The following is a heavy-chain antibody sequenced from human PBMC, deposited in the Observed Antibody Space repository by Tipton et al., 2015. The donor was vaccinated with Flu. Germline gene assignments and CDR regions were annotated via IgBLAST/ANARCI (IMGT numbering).Heavy chain of an antibody. CDR3: AREKDSSGSEYFQH. CDR1: GASISSRSYY. V-gene: IGHV4-39*07. J-gene: IGHJ1*01. Sequence: LSLACTVSGASISSRSYYWGWIRQPPGKGLEWIGCIYSSGSTYYNPSLKSRVTISLDTSKNQFSLKLSSVTAADTAVYYCAREKDSSGSEYFQHWGQGTLVTVSS. D-gene: IGHD6-19*01. CDR2: IYSSGST.